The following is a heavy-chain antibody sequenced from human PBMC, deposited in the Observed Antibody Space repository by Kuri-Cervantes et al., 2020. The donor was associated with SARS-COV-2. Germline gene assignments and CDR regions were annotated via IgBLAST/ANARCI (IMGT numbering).Heavy chain of an antibody. V-gene: IGHV3-11*03. CDR3: ARGRQLIDY. J-gene: IGHJ4*02. Sequence: RGSLRLSCAASGFTFSDYYMSWIRQAPGKGLEWVSYISSSSSYTNYADSVKGRFTISRDNAKNSLYLQMNSLRAEDTAVYYCARGRQLIDYWGQGTLVTVSS. CDR2: ISSSSSYT. D-gene: IGHD6-6*01. CDR1: GFTFSDYY.